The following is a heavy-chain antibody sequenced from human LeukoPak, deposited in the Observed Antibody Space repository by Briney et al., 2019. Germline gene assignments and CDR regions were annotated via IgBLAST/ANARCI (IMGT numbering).Heavy chain of an antibody. D-gene: IGHD3-10*01. CDR3: ALWFGGGFDY. CDR2: INHSGST. Sequence: SETLSLTCAVYGGSFSGYYMHWIRQPPGKGLEWMGEINHSGSTNYNPSLKSRVTVSVDTSKNQCSLKLSSVTAADTAVYYCALWFGGGFDYWGQGTLVTVTS. CDR1: GGSFSGYY. J-gene: IGHJ4*02. V-gene: IGHV4-34*01.